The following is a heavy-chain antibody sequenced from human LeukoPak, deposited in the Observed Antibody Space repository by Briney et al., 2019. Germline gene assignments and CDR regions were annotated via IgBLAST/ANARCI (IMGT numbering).Heavy chain of an antibody. CDR1: GFTFSNYW. V-gene: IGHV3-7*01. D-gene: IGHD6-13*01. CDR2: IKEDGSEK. Sequence: GGYLRLYWAASGFTFSNYWMSWVRQAPGKGLEWVADIKEDGSEKYYVDSMKGRFTISRDNAKNSLYLQLTSLRADDTAVYYCARSWAHYDYWGQGTLVTVSS. J-gene: IGHJ4*02. CDR3: ARSWAHYDY.